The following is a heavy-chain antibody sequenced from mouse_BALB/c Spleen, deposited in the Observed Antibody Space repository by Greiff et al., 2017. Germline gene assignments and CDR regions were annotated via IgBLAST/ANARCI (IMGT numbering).Heavy chain of an antibody. V-gene: IGHV1-39*01. CDR3: ARESYGNYGYYFDY. D-gene: IGHD2-1*01. Sequence: VQLQQTGPELVKPGASVKISCKASGYSFTDYIMLWVKQSHGKSLEWIGNINPYYGSTSYNLKFKGKATLTVDKSSSTAYMQLNSLTSEDSAVYYCARESYGNYGYYFDYWGQGTTLTVSS. CDR2: INPYYGST. CDR1: GYSFTDYI. J-gene: IGHJ2*01.